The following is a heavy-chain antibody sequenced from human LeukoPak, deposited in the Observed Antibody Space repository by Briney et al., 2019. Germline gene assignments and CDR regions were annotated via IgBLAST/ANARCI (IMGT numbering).Heavy chain of an antibody. J-gene: IGHJ6*03. CDR2: IYPYDSDT. CDR1: GYSFTSYW. D-gene: IGHD2-8*01. V-gene: IGHV5-51*01. Sequence: GESLKISCKGSGYSFTSYWIGWVRQMPGKDLEWMGIIYPYDSDTKYSPSFQGQVTISADKSISTAYLQWGSLKASDTAMYYCARLAFCTNAVCFSNYYYSMDVWGRGTTVTVSS. CDR3: ARLAFCTNAVCFSNYYYSMDV.